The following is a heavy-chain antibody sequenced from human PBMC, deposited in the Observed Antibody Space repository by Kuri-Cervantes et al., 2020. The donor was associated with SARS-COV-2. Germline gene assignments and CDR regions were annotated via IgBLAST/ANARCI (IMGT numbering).Heavy chain of an antibody. CDR1: GGSIRSYY. Sequence: SETLSLTCTVSGGSIRSYYWSWTRQPPGKGLEWIGNIYNNIYDTVTTYYNPSPKSRVTMSLDASKNQFSLNLSSVTAADTAVYYCARVPRFCTNGVCYAFDIWGQGTMVTVSS. CDR2: IYNNIYDTVTT. CDR3: ARVPRFCTNGVCYAFDI. J-gene: IGHJ3*02. V-gene: IGHV4-59*01. D-gene: IGHD2-8*01.